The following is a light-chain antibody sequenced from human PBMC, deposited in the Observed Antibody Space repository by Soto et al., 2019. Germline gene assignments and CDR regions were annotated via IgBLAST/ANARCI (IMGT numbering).Light chain of an antibody. CDR1: QSVSNN. CDR3: QQYTNWPYT. CDR2: GTS. J-gene: IGKJ2*01. Sequence: EIVMTQSPATLSVSPGERATLSCRASQSVSNNLAWYQQTPGQAPRLLIYGTSTRATGIPARFSGSGSGTEFTLTINSLQSEDFAVYYCQQYTNWPYTFGQGTKLEIK. V-gene: IGKV3-15*01.